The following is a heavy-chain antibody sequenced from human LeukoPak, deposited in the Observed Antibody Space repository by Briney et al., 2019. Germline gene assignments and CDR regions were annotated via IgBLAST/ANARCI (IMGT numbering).Heavy chain of an antibody. CDR2: VYYSGST. CDR3: ARATWERFGELSYFDN. CDR1: GGSIGSYF. D-gene: IGHD3-10*01. V-gene: IGHV4-59*01. Sequence: SETLSLTCTVSGGSIGSYFWSWIRQPPGKGLEYIGHVYYSGSTYYNPSLKSRVTISLDTPKNQFSLKLTSVTAADTAVYYCARATWERFGELSYFDNWGQGTLVTVSS. J-gene: IGHJ4*02.